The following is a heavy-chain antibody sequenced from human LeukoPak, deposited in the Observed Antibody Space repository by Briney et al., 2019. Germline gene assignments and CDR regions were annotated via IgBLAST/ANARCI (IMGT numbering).Heavy chain of an antibody. CDR1: GFTFSNYA. D-gene: IGHD2-21*02. Sequence: GGSLRLSCAASGFTFSNYALHWVRQAPGKGLDWVTVISYDGSNKYYADSVKGRFTISRDNSKSTLYLQMNSLRAEDTAVYYCARDPSWGGGDAYFDYWGQGALVTVSS. CDR2: ISYDGSNK. J-gene: IGHJ4*02. CDR3: ARDPSWGGGDAYFDY. V-gene: IGHV3-30-3*01.